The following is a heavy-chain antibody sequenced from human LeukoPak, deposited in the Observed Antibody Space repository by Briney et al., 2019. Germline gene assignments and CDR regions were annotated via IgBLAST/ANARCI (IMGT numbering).Heavy chain of an antibody. D-gene: IGHD6-13*01. CDR1: GYTLTSYD. J-gene: IGHJ5*02. CDR2: MNPNSGNT. CDR3: ARGRSSSWYQGDWFDP. V-gene: IGHV1-8*01. Sequence: ASVKVSCKASGYTLTSYDINWVRQATGQGLEWMGWMNPNSGNTGYAQKFQGRVTMTRNTSISTAYMELSSLRSEDTAVYHCARGRSSSWYQGDWFDPRGQGTLVTVSS.